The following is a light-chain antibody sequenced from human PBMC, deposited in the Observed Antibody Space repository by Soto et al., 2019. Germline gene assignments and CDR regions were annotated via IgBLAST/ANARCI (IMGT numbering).Light chain of an antibody. J-gene: IGLJ2*01. CDR2: GNS. Sequence: QSVLTQPPSVSGAPGQRVTISCTGSSSNIGAGYDVHWYQQLPGTAPKLLIYGNSNRPSGVPDRFSGSKSGTSASLAITGLQTDDEADYYCQSSDSRLSAVVFGGGTKLTVL. CDR3: QSSDSRLSAVV. V-gene: IGLV1-40*01. CDR1: SSNIGAGYD.